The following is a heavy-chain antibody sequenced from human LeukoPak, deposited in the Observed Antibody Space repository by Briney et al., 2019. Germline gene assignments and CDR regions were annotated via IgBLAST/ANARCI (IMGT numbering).Heavy chain of an antibody. CDR1: GFTFNNYW. CDR3: ARGGAVAGTGKDY. V-gene: IGHV3-7*01. CDR2: IKEDGNEI. Sequence: GGSLRLSCAASGFTFNNYWMNWVRQAPGKGLEWVANIKEDGNEIYYVDSVKGRFTISRDNAKNSLYLQMNSLRAEDTAVYYCARGGAVAGTGKDYWGQGTLVTVSS. D-gene: IGHD6-19*01. J-gene: IGHJ4*02.